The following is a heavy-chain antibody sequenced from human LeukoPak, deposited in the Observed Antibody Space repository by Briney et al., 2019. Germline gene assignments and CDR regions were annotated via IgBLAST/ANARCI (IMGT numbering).Heavy chain of an antibody. CDR3: ARRRGYSYGYDY. Sequence: SETLSLTCTVSGGSIRSYYWSWIRQPPGKGLEWIGYIYYSGSTNYNPSLKSRVTISVDTSKNQFSLKLSSVTAAETAVYYCARRRGYSYGYDYWGQGTLVTVSS. CDR2: IYYSGST. J-gene: IGHJ4*02. CDR1: GGSIRSYY. V-gene: IGHV4-59*01. D-gene: IGHD5-18*01.